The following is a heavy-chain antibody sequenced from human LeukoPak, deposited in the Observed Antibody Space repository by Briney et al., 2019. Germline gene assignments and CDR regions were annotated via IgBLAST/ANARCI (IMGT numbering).Heavy chain of an antibody. V-gene: IGHV3-74*01. CDR1: GFTFSNNW. CDR2: INPDGSTI. J-gene: IGHJ4*02. D-gene: IGHD1-7*01. Sequence: PGGSLRLSCAPSGFTFSNNWVHWVRQAPGKGLVWVSRINPDGSTINYADSVKGRFTISRDNAKNTLYLQMNSLRAEDTAVYYCATAGNYRFDYWGQGTLVTVSS. CDR3: ATAGNYRFDY.